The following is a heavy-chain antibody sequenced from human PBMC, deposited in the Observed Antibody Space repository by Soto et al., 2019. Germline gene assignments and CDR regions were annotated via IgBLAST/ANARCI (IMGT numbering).Heavy chain of an antibody. J-gene: IGHJ4*02. D-gene: IGHD1-26*01. CDR2: IKSKTDGGTT. CDR3: TTAHPPSWELPDY. CDR1: GFTFSNAW. V-gene: IGHV3-15*01. Sequence: GGSLRLSCAASGFTFSNAWMSWVRQAPGKGLEWVGRIKSKTDGGTTDYAAPVKGRFTISRDDSKNTLYLQMNSLKTEDTAVYYCTTAHPPSWELPDYWGQGTLVTVS.